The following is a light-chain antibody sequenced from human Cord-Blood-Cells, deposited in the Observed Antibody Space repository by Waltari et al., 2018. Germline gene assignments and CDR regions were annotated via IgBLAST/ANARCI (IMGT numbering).Light chain of an antibody. CDR1: NIGRKS. V-gene: IGLV3-21*04. J-gene: IGLJ1*01. Sequence: SYLLTQPPSVSVAPGKTARITCGGTNIGRKSVHWYQQKPGQAPVLVIYYDSDRPSGIPERFSGSNSGNTATLTISRVEAGDEADYYCQVWDSSSDHYVFGTGTKVTVL. CDR2: YDS. CDR3: QVWDSSSDHYV.